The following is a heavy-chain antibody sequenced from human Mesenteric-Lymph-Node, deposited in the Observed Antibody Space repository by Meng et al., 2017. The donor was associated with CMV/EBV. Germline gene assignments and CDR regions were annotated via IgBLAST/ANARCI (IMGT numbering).Heavy chain of an antibody. CDR2: ISSNSDAV. D-gene: IGHD1-1*01. Sequence: GESLKISCAASGFTFSYSFMSWMRQAPGKGLEWIAFISSNSDAVFYADSVEGRFTISRDNSKMSLSLQMNSLRAEDTAVYYCARDFSKHVLEAGSDFWGQGTLVTVSS. CDR1: GFTFSYSF. V-gene: IGHV3-11*04. CDR3: ARDFSKHVLEAGSDF. J-gene: IGHJ4*02.